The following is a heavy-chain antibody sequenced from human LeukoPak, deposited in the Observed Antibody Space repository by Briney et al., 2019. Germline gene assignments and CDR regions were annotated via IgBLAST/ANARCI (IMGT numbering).Heavy chain of an antibody. CDR2: IYSGGST. Sequence: PGGSLRLSCAASGFTVSSNYMSWVRQAPGKGLEWVSVIYSGGSTYYADSVKGRFTISRDNSKNTLYLQMNSLRAEDTAVYYCAIWDSLYAFDIWGQGTMVTVSS. J-gene: IGHJ3*02. D-gene: IGHD1-26*01. V-gene: IGHV3-53*01. CDR3: AIWDSLYAFDI. CDR1: GFTVSSNY.